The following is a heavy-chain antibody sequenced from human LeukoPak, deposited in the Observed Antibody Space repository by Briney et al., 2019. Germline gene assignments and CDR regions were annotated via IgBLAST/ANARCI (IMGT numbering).Heavy chain of an antibody. V-gene: IGHV3-21*01. D-gene: IGHD6-13*01. Sequence: GGSLRLSCAASGLTFSSYGMHWVRQAPGKGLEWVSSMSSSSSYIYYADSVKGRFTISRDNAKNSLYLQMNSLRAEDTAVYYCARGGPIAAAVHYYYYYMDVWGKGTTVTVSS. CDR1: GLTFSSYG. CDR3: ARGGPIAAAVHYYYYYMDV. CDR2: MSSSSSYI. J-gene: IGHJ6*03.